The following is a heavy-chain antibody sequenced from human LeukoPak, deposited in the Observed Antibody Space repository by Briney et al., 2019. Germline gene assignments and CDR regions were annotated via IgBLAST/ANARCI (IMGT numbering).Heavy chain of an antibody. V-gene: IGHV1-18*01. D-gene: IGHD3-22*01. Sequence: GASVKVSCKASGYIFTSYGISWVRQAPGQGLEWMRWISVYNGNTNYPQRLQGRVTMTTDTSTTTAYMELRSLRSDDTAVYYCARDINGYYYDSHGYYPTDLWGPGTLVTVSS. CDR3: ARDINGYYYDSHGYYPTDL. CDR1: GYIFTSYG. CDR2: ISVYNGNT. J-gene: IGHJ5*02.